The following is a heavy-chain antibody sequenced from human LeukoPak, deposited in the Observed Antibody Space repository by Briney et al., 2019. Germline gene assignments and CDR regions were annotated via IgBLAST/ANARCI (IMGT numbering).Heavy chain of an antibody. J-gene: IGHJ4*02. V-gene: IGHV3-23*01. CDR3: VKDYQVGNSPAFGDY. Sequence: GGSLRLSCAASGFTFYIYAMSWVRQAPGKGLEWISGISKSGDNTQYADSVKGRFTISRDNSRNTMYLQMNSLRVEDTAVYYCVKDYQVGNSPAFGDYWGQGTLVTISS. CDR2: ISKSGDNT. CDR1: GFTFYIYA. D-gene: IGHD1-26*01.